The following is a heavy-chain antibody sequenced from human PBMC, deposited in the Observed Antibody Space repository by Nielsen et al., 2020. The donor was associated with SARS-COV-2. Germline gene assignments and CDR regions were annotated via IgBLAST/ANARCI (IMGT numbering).Heavy chain of an antibody. V-gene: IGHV1-2*06. CDR1: GYTFTGYY. D-gene: IGHD5-18*01. Sequence: SVKVSCKASGYTFTGYYMHWVRQAPGQGLEWMGRINPNSGGTNYAQKFQGRVTMTRDTSISTAYMELSRLRSDDTAVYYCARDPSPGYSYGYSFDYWGQGTLVTVSS. CDR2: INPNSGGT. J-gene: IGHJ4*02. CDR3: ARDPSPGYSYGYSFDY.